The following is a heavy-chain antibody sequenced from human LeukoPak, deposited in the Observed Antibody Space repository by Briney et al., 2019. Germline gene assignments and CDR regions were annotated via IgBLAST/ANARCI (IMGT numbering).Heavy chain of an antibody. CDR1: GGSISSSSYY. Sequence: NPSETLSLTCTVSGGSISSSSYYWAWIRQPPGKGLEWIGSIYYSGSTYYPSLRSRVTISIDTSNNQFSLKLKSVTAADTAVYYCARARGADFWGQGTLVTVSS. D-gene: IGHD3-10*01. CDR3: ARARGADF. J-gene: IGHJ4*02. V-gene: IGHV4-39*07. CDR2: IYYSGST.